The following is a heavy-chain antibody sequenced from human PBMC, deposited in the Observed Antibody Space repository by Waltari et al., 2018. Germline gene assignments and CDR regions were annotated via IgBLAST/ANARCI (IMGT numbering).Heavy chain of an antibody. V-gene: IGHV3-7*01. CDR1: GFTFSSYW. J-gene: IGHJ4*02. Sequence: EVQLVESGGGLVQPGGSLSLSCAASGFTFSSYWMIWVRQAPGQGLELVAPINHDGSENSYGASVKGRFTISRDNAKQSLYLQMNSLRPDDTAIYYCARLRGANDWGQGTLVTVSS. CDR3: ARLRGAND. D-gene: IGHD3-10*01. CDR2: INHDGSEN.